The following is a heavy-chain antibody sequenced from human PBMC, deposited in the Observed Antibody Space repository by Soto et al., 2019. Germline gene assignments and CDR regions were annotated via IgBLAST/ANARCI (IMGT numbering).Heavy chain of an antibody. J-gene: IGHJ6*02. Sequence: LVNRTETLTLTCTFSAFSLSTSGMCVSWIRQPPGKALEWLALIDWDDDKYYSTSLKTWLTISKDTSKNQVVLTMTNMDPVDTATYYCARRRGPAPFARKSRSYYCTHFRCQATSVTGS. CDR3: ARRRGPAPFARKSRSYYCTHF. CDR2: IDWDDDK. V-gene: IGHV2-70*01. CDR1: AFSLSTSGMC. D-gene: IGHD1-26*01.